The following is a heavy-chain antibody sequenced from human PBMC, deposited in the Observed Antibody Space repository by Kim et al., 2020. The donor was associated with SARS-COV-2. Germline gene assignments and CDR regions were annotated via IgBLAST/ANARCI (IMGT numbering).Heavy chain of an antibody. D-gene: IGHD6-6*01. J-gene: IGHJ2*01. CDR2: INTNTGNP. V-gene: IGHV7-4-1*02. CDR1: GYTFTNYA. Sequence: ASVKVSCKASGYTFTNYAMNWVRQAPGQGLEWMGGINTNTGNPTYAQGFTGRFVFSLDTSVSTGYLQISSLKAEDSAVYYCARKQGSSSSDWYFDLWGRGTLVTVSS. CDR3: ARKQGSSSSDWYFDL.